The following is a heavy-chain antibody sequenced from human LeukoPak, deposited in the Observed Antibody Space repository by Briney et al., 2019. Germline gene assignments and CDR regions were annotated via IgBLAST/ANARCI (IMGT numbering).Heavy chain of an antibody. CDR1: GYTFTGYY. Sequence: ASVKVSCKASGYTFTGYYMHWVRQAPGQGLEWMGWINPNSGGTNYAQKFQGRVTMTRDTSISTAYMELSRLRSDDTAVYYCARPVRRRRDSSSSPNWFDPWGQGTLVTVSS. CDR3: ARPVRRRRDSSSSPNWFDP. CDR2: INPNSGGT. D-gene: IGHD6-6*01. J-gene: IGHJ5*02. V-gene: IGHV1-2*02.